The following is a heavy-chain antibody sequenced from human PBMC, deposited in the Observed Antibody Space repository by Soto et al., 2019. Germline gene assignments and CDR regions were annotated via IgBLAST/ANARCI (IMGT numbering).Heavy chain of an antibody. CDR2: ISYDGSNK. D-gene: IGHD1-26*01. Sequence: GGSLGLSCAASGFTFSSYGMHWVRQAPGKGLEWGAGISYDGSNKYYADSVKGRFTISRDNSKNTLYLQMNSLRADYMSLYYCAKVSGSYSEVSYFDYWGQGTLVTVSS. J-gene: IGHJ4*02. V-gene: IGHV3-30*18. CDR3: AKVSGSYSEVSYFDY. CDR1: GFTFSSYG.